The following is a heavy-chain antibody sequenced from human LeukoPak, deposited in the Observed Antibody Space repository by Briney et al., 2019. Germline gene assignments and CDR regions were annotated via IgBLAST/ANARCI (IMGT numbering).Heavy chain of an antibody. CDR2: INHSGST. D-gene: IGHD3-22*01. V-gene: IGHV4-34*01. J-gene: IGHJ4*02. CDR3: ARGVDYYDSSGYHLV. Sequence: SETLSLTCAVYGGSFSGYYWSWIRQPPGKGLEWIGEINHSGSTNYNPSLKSRVTISVDTSKNQFSLKLSSVTAADTAVYYCARGVDYYDSSGYHLVWGQGTLVSVSS. CDR1: GGSFSGYY.